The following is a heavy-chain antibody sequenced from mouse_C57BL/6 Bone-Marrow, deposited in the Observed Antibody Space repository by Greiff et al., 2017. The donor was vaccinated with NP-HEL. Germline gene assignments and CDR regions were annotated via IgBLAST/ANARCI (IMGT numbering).Heavy chain of an antibody. CDR1: GFTFSDYG. J-gene: IGHJ4*01. V-gene: IGHV5-17*01. CDR2: ISSGSSTI. Sequence: EVQGVESGGGLVKPGGSLKLSCAASGFTFSDYGMHWVRQAPEKGLEWVAYISSGSSTIYYADTVKGRFTISRDNAKNTLFLQMTSLRSEDTAMYYCARPDYGNPNYAMDYWGQGTSVTVSS. D-gene: IGHD2-1*01. CDR3: ARPDYGNPNYAMDY.